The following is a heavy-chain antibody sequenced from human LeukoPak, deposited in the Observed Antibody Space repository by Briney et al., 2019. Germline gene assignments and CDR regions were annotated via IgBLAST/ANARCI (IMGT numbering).Heavy chain of an antibody. V-gene: IGHV4-4*07. CDR3: AGCSSTSCYNWFDP. J-gene: IGHJ5*02. CDR1: GGSISSYY. CDR2: IYTSGST. Sequence: PSETLSLTCTVSGGSISSYYWSWIRQPAGKGLEWIGRIYTSGSTNYNPSLKSRVTMSVDTSKNQFSLKLSSVTAADTAVYYCAGCSSTSCYNWFDPWGQGILVTVSS. D-gene: IGHD2-2*01.